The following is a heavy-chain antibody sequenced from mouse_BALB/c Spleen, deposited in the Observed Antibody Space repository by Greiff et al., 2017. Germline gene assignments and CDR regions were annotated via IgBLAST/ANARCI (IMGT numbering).Heavy chain of an antibody. D-gene: IGHD1-2*01. CDR1: GFSLTSYG. J-gene: IGHJ2*01. CDR3: ARDQGLLRLDY. V-gene: IGHV2-9*02. CDR2: IWAGGST. Sequence: VQRVESGPGLVAPSQSLSITCAVSGFSLTSYGVHWVRQPPGKGLEWLGVIWAGGSTNYNSALMSRLSISKDNSKSQVFLKMNSLQTDDTAMYYCARDQGLLRLDYWGQGTTLTVSS.